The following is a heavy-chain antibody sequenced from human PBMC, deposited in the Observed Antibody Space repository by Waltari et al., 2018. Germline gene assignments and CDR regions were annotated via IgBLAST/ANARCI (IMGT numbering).Heavy chain of an antibody. D-gene: IGHD5-18*01. CDR1: GGSISSYY. CDR2: IHTRGST. Sequence: QVQLQESGPGLVKPSETLSLTCTVSGGSISSYYWSWIRQPPGKGLGWIGYIHTRGSTNYNPSPKSRGTISVDTSKNQFSLKLSSVTAADTAVYYCAGRNLDTAMAPDAFDIWGQGTMVTVSS. J-gene: IGHJ3*02. V-gene: IGHV4-4*09. CDR3: AGRNLDTAMAPDAFDI.